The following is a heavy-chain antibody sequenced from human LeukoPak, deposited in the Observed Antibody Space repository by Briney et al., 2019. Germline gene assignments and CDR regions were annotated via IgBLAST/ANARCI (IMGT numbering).Heavy chain of an antibody. Sequence: GGSLRLSCTASGFTYSGAWMTWVRQAPGKGLEWVANIREDGTEKNYVDSVKGRFTISRDNAKNSLFLQMSNLRDDDTAIYYCARHVGISFWGQGTLVTVSS. D-gene: IGHD7-27*01. J-gene: IGHJ4*02. CDR2: IREDGTEK. CDR3: ARHVGISF. CDR1: GFTYSGAW. V-gene: IGHV3-7*01.